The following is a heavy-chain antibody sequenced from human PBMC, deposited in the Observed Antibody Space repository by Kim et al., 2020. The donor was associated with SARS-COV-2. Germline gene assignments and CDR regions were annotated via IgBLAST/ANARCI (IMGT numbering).Heavy chain of an antibody. CDR1: GGSISSSSYY. J-gene: IGHJ4*02. D-gene: IGHD5-18*01. V-gene: IGHV4-39*07. Sequence: SETLSLTCTVSGGSISSSSYYWGWIRQPPGKGLEWIGSIYYSGSTYYNPSLKSRVTISVDTSKNQFSLKLSSVTAADTAVYYCARDQGGTARGKRGSSYGLYYWGQGTLVTVSS. CDR3: ARDQGGTARGKRGSSYGLYY. CDR2: IYYSGST.